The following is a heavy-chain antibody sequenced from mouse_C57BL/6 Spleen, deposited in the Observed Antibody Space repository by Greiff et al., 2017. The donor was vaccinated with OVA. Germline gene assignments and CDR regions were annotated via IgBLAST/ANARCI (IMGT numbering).Heavy chain of an antibody. Sequence: DVQLVESGGGLVQPKGSLKLSCAASGFTFNTYAMHWVRQAPGKGLEWVARIRSKSSNYATYYADSVKDRFTISRDDSQSMRYLQINNLKTEDTAIYNSVREEDYYGSSLWYFDVWGTGTTRTVSS. V-gene: IGHV10-3*01. J-gene: IGHJ1*03. CDR2: IRSKSSNYAT. D-gene: IGHD1-1*01. CDR3: VREEDYYGSSLWYFDV. CDR1: GFTFNTYA.